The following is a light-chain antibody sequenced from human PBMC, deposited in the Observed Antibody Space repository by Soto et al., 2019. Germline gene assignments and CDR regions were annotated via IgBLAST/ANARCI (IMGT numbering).Light chain of an antibody. J-gene: IGLJ2*01. Sequence: QSALTQPASVSGSPGQSITISCTGTSSDVGGYNYVSWYQQHPGKAPNLIIFDVSNRPSGVFNRFSGSKSGNSASLTISGLQAEDEADYYCSSYTGSNTPVVFGGGTKLTVL. CDR1: SSDVGGYNY. CDR3: SSYTGSNTPVV. CDR2: DVS. V-gene: IGLV2-14*01.